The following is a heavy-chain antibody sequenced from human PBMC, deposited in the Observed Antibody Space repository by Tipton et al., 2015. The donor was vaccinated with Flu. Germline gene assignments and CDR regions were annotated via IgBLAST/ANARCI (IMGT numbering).Heavy chain of an antibody. CDR3: ARPLNSGREYASDI. V-gene: IGHV4-38-2*02. J-gene: IGHJ3*02. CDR1: GYSISSGYY. Sequence: GLVKPSETLSLSCTVSGYSISSGYYWGWIRQAPGEGLEWIATIYHSGSTYYNPSLKSRVTISMDTSKNQFSLKLNSVTAADTAVYYCARPLNSGREYASDIWGQGTKVTVSA. D-gene: IGHD1-26*01. CDR2: IYHSGST.